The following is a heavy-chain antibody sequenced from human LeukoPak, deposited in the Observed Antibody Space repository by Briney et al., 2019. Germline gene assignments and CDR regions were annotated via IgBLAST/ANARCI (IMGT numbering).Heavy chain of an antibody. Sequence: GGSLRLSCAASEFTFVRYALNWVRQAPGKGLEWVSYISSSSFKIGYADSVKGRFTISRDNSKNSLYLQMDSLRVEDTAVYYCVRDPSYGSSWYYYMDVWGKGTTVTVSS. V-gene: IGHV3-48*04. CDR3: VRDPSYGSSWYYYMDV. CDR1: EFTFVRYA. CDR2: ISSSSFKI. D-gene: IGHD6-13*01. J-gene: IGHJ6*03.